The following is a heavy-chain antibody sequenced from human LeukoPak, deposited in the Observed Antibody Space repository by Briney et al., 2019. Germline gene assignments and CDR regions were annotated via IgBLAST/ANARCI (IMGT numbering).Heavy chain of an antibody. CDR3: ARSLGSRYYYYMDV. J-gene: IGHJ6*03. Sequence: PSETLSLTCTVSGGSISSYYWSWIRQPPGKGLEWIGYIYYSGSTNYNPSLKSRVTISVDTSKNQFSLKLSSVTAADTAVYYCARSLGSRYYYYMDVWGKGTTVTVSS. CDR1: GGSISSYY. D-gene: IGHD2-15*01. CDR2: IYYSGST. V-gene: IGHV4-59*01.